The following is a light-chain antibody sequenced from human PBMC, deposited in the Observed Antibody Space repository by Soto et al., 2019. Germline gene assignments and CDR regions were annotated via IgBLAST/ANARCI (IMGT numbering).Light chain of an antibody. CDR1: SSDFGYHNL. V-gene: IGLV2-23*01. Sequence: QSVLTQPASVSGSPEESITISCTGTSSDFGYHNLVSWYQQLPGEAPKLLIYEGSKRPSGVSNRFSGSKSGNTASLTISGLQAEDEADYYCCSSPDGGSFVFGTGTKFTAL. J-gene: IGLJ1*01. CDR3: CSSPDGGSFV. CDR2: EGS.